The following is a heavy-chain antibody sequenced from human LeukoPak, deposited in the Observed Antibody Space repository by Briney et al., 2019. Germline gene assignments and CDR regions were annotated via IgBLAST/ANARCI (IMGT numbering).Heavy chain of an antibody. CDR2: INHSGST. J-gene: IGHJ3*02. Sequence: PSETLSLTCAVYGGSFSGYYWSWIRQPPGKGLEWIGEINHSGSTNYNPSLKSRVTISVDTSKNQVSLRLRSVTAADTAVYYCARGLRNRSSGTRFDVFDIWSQGTMVTVSS. D-gene: IGHD6-6*01. CDR3: ARGLRNRSSGTRFDVFDI. CDR1: GGSFSGYY. V-gene: IGHV4-34*01.